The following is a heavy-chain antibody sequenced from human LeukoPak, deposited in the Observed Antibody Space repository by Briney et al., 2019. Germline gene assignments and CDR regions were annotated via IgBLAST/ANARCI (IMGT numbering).Heavy chain of an antibody. V-gene: IGHV4-30-4*01. Sequence: SETLYLTCTVSGGSINCGDYYWSWIRQPPGNGLEWIGYIYYSGSTYYNPSLKSRVTISVDTSKNTSSLKLSCVTAADTAVYYCAIDTYCGGDCYRPFDYWGQGTLVTVSS. CDR3: AIDTYCGGDCYRPFDY. J-gene: IGHJ4*02. D-gene: IGHD2-21*02. CDR1: GGSINCGDYY. CDR2: IYYSGST.